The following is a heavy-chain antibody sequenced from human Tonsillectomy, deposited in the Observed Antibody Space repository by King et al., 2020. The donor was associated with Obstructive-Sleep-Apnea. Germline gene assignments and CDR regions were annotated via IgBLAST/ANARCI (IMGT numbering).Heavy chain of an antibody. CDR2: ISYDGTNH. CDR1: GFTFSTHT. Sequence: VQLVESGGGVVQPGRSLTVSCVASGFTFSTHTMHWVRQPPGKGLEWVAVISYDGTNHYYAESVRGRFTTSRDNSKNTLHLQMNSLTTEDTAVYYCVRGTSLSTLDGIYYDLFDYWGQGTLVTVSS. D-gene: IGHD1-26*01. CDR3: VRGTSLSTLDGIYYDLFDY. V-gene: IGHV3-30*14. J-gene: IGHJ4*02.